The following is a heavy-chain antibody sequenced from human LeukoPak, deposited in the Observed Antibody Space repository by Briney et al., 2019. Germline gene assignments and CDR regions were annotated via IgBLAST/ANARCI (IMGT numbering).Heavy chain of an antibody. CDR3: ARGVEYGDPYYFDY. V-gene: IGHV4-30-2*01. CDR2: IYHSGST. CDR1: GGSISSGGYS. D-gene: IGHD4-17*01. Sequence: SQTLSLTCAVSGGSISSGGYSWSWILQPPGKGLEWIGYIYHSGSTYYNPSLKSRVTISVDRSKNQFSLKLSSVTAADTAVYYCARGVEYGDPYYFDYWGRGTLVTVSS. J-gene: IGHJ4*02.